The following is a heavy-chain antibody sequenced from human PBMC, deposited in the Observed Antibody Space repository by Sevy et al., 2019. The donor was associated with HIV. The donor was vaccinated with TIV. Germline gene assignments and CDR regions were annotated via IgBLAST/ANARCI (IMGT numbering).Heavy chain of an antibody. D-gene: IGHD3-10*02. CDR2: IAYDGGNK. V-gene: IGHV3-30*18. Sequence: GGSLRLSCAASGFSFNKYGMHWVRQAPGEGLEWVAVIAYDGGNKYYTDSVKGRFTISRDNSKNTLYLQMNSLRAEDTAVYYCAKDRRLFGEVLGDAFDIWGQGTMVTVSS. CDR1: GFSFNKYG. J-gene: IGHJ3*02. CDR3: AKDRRLFGEVLGDAFDI.